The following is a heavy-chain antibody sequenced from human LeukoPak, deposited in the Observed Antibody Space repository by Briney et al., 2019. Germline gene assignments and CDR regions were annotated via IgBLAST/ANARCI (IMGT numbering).Heavy chain of an antibody. CDR3: ARTLLDYYYGSGGGVSNWFDP. CDR1: GYTFTGYS. V-gene: IGHV1-2*02. J-gene: IGHJ5*02. Sequence: ASVKVSCKASGYTFTGYSMHWVRQAPGQGLEWMGWINPNTGGTNYAQKFQGRFAMTMDTSISTAYMEMSRLRSEDTAVYYCARTLLDYYYGSGGGVSNWFDPWGQGTLVTVSS. D-gene: IGHD3-10*01. CDR2: INPNTGGT.